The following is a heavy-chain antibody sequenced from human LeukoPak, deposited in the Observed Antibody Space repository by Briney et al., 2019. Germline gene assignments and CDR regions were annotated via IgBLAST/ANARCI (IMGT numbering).Heavy chain of an antibody. Sequence: GGSLRLSCAASGFTFSSYAMHWVRQAPGKGLEWVAVISYDGSNKYYADSVKGRFTISRDNSKNTLYLQMNSLRAEDTAVYYGARCDYFDYWGQGTLVTVSS. V-gene: IGHV3-30-3*01. CDR2: ISYDGSNK. J-gene: IGHJ4*02. CDR1: GFTFSSYA. CDR3: ARCDYFDY.